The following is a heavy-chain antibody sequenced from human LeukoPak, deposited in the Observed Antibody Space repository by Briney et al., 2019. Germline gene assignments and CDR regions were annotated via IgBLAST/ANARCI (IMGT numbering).Heavy chain of an antibody. D-gene: IGHD4-17*01. J-gene: IGHJ4*02. Sequence: GESLKISCQASGGRFTTYWSACVRQMPGTARKGLGNVYPGDSETDIRYSPSFQGQVTISADKSSSTAYLQWTSLKTSDNAIYSCARRHDYGFFFDFWGQGTLITVSS. CDR1: GGRFTTYW. V-gene: IGHV5-51*01. CDR2: VYPGDSETDI. CDR3: ARRHDYGFFFDF.